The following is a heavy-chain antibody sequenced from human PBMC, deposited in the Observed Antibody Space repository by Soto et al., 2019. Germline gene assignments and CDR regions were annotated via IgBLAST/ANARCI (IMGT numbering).Heavy chain of an antibody. CDR1: GGSISSGGYS. CDR3: ARSDGRY. Sequence: SETLSLTCAVSGGSISSGGYSWSWIRQPPGKGLEWIGYIYHSGSTYYNPSLKSRVTISVDTSKNQFSLKLSSVTAAGTAVYYCARSDGRYWGQGTLVTVSS. CDR2: IYHSGST. V-gene: IGHV4-30-2*01. J-gene: IGHJ4*02.